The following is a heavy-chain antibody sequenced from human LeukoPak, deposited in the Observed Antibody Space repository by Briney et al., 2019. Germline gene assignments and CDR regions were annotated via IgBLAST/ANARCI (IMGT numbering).Heavy chain of an antibody. J-gene: IGHJ5*02. CDR2: MSPGGTEK. CDR3: ARAGNYYGRHTNWFDP. Sequence: PGGSLRLSCAASGFTFSNSWMSWLRQTPEKGLEWVANMSPGGTEKYYVDSVKGRFTISRDNAKNSLYLQMNSLRAEDTAVYYCARAGNYYGRHTNWFDPWGQGTLVTVSS. CDR1: GFTFSNSW. V-gene: IGHV3-7*01. D-gene: IGHD3-10*01.